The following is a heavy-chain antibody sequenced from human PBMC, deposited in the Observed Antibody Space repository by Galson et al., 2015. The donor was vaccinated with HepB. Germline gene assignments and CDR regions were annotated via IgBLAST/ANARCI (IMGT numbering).Heavy chain of an antibody. CDR2: IKQDGSEK. J-gene: IGHJ6*02. V-gene: IGHV3-7*03. CDR1: GFTSSSYW. Sequence: SLRLSCAASGFTSSSYWMSWVRQAPGKGLEWVANIKQDGSEKYYVDSVKGRFTISRDNAKNSLYLQMNSLRAEDTAVYYCAREGEVVPPYYYGMDVWGQGTTVTVSS. CDR3: AREGEVVPPYYYGMDV. D-gene: IGHD2-2*01.